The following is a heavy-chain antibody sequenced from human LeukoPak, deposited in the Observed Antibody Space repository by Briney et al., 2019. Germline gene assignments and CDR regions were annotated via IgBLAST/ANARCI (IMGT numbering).Heavy chain of an antibody. CDR3: ARDQIVGAADYYYYGMDV. CDR1: GFTFSSYG. CDR2: IWYDGSNK. J-gene: IGHJ6*02. V-gene: IGHV3-30*19. Sequence: PGRSLRLSCAASGFTFSSYGMYWVRQAPGKGLEWVAVIWYDGSNKYYADSVKGRFTISRDNSKNTLYLQMNSLRAEDTAVYYCARDQIVGAADYYYYGMDVWGQGTTVTVSS. D-gene: IGHD1-26*01.